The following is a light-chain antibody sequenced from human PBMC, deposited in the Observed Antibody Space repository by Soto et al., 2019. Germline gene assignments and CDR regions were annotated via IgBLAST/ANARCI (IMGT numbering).Light chain of an antibody. CDR1: QSVSSY. CDR2: DAS. J-gene: IGKJ4*01. CDR3: QQRSNWPLT. Sequence: EIVLTQSPATLSLSPGERATLSCRASQSVSSYLDWYQQKPGQAPRLLIYDASSRATGIPARFSGSGSGTDLTLTISSLEPEDFAVYYCQQRSNWPLTLGGGTKVEIK. V-gene: IGKV3-11*01.